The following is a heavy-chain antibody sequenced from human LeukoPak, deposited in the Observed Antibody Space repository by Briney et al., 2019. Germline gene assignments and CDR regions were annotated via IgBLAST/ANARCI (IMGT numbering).Heavy chain of an antibody. CDR1: GFTFSSYW. CDR2: INSDESST. J-gene: IGHJ4*02. Sequence: GGSLRLSCAASGFTFSSYWMHWVRQAPGKGLVWVSRINSDESSTTYADSVKGRFIISRDNAKNTLYQQMNSLRAEDTAVYYCARESLAAAATFDYWGQGTLVTVSS. V-gene: IGHV3-74*01. CDR3: ARESLAAAATFDY. D-gene: IGHD6-13*01.